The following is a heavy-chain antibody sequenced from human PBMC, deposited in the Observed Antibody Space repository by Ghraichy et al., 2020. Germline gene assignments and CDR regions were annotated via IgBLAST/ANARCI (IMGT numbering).Heavy chain of an antibody. Sequence: SETLYLTCTVSGGSISSYYWSWIRQPPGKGLEWIGYIYYSGSTNYNPSLKSRVSISVDTSRNQFSLKLSSVTAADTAVYYCARSRYSGYDGFDYWGQGTLVTVSS. CDR1: GGSISSYY. CDR3: ARSRYSGYDGFDY. V-gene: IGHV4-59*01. D-gene: IGHD5-12*01. J-gene: IGHJ4*02. CDR2: IYYSGST.